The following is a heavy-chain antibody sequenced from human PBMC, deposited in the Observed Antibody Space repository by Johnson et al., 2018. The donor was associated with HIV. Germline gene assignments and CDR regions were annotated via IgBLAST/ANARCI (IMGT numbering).Heavy chain of an antibody. CDR3: TTIWTTLGYCSGGSCDDAFDI. J-gene: IGHJ3*02. CDR1: GFTFGDYA. D-gene: IGHD2-15*01. Sequence: VQLVESGGALVQPGRSLRLSCTASGFTFGDYAMNWVRQAPGKGLEWVSFIRSKAYGGTTEYAASVKGRFTISRDDSKSIAYLQMNSLKTEDTAVYYCTTIWTTLGYCSGGSCDDAFDIWGQGTMVTVSS. V-gene: IGHV3-49*04. CDR2: IRSKAYGGTT.